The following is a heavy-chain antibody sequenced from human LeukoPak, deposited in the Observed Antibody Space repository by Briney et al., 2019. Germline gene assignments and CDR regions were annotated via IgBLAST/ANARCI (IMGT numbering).Heavy chain of an antibody. D-gene: IGHD6-19*01. V-gene: IGHV4-59*08. CDR2: IYYSGST. J-gene: IGHJ4*02. Sequence: SETPSLTCTVSGGSISSYYWSWIRQPPGKGLEWIGYIYYSGSTNYNPSLKSRVTISVDTSKNQFSLKLSSVTAADTAVYYCARHVRGQSVAVAGTFDYWGQGTLVTVSS. CDR3: ARHVRGQSVAVAGTFDY. CDR1: GGSISSYY.